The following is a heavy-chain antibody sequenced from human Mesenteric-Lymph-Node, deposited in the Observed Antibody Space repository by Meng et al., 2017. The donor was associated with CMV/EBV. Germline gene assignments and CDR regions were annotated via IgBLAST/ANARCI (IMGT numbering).Heavy chain of an antibody. D-gene: IGHD5-12*01. CDR3: AHPRFTGYAMYYFDF. Sequence: FSLSTDGVGVGWLRQAPGKALEWLALIYWDDDHLYNPSLKSRLTATKDTSKNQVVLTMTNMDPVDTATYYCAHPRFTGYAMYYFDFWGQGTLVTVSS. CDR2: IYWDDDH. CDR1: FSLSTDGVG. V-gene: IGHV2-5*02. J-gene: IGHJ4*02.